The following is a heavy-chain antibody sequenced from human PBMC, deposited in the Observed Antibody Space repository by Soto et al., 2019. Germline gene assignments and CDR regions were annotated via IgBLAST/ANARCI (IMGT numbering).Heavy chain of an antibody. CDR2: IYYSGST. J-gene: IGHJ6*02. CDR3: ARGRRGMDV. Sequence: SETLSPTCTGSGGSISSGGYYWSWIRQHPGKGLEWIGYIYYSGSTYYNPSLKSRVTISVDTSKNQFSLRLSSVTAADTAVYYCARGRRGMDVWGQGTTVTVSS. CDR1: GGSISSGGYY. V-gene: IGHV4-31*03.